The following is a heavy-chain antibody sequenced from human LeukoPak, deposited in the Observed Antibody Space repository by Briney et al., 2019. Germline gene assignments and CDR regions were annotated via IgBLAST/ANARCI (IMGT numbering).Heavy chain of an antibody. Sequence: GPLRLSRAASGFTFSSYSMNWVRQAPGKGLEWVSSISSSSSYIYYADSVKGRFTISRDNAKNSLYLQMNSLRAEDTAVYYCARGLRYYDILTGYTTGYYGMDVWGQGTTVTVSS. CDR3: ARGLRYYDILTGYTTGYYGMDV. D-gene: IGHD3-9*01. CDR2: ISSSSSYI. V-gene: IGHV3-21*01. CDR1: GFTFSSYS. J-gene: IGHJ6*02.